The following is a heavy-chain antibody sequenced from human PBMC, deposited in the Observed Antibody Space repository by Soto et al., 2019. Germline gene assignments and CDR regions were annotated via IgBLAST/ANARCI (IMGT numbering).Heavy chain of an antibody. Sequence: ASVKVSCKASGYTFTSYDINWVRQATGQGLEWMGWMNPNSGNTGYAQKFQGRVTMTRNTSISTAYMELSSLRSEDTAVYYCARGVRVRGVDRRYYYYYMDVWGKETTVTVSS. D-gene: IGHD3-10*01. J-gene: IGHJ6*03. CDR1: GYTFTSYD. CDR3: ARGVRVRGVDRRYYYYYMDV. V-gene: IGHV1-8*01. CDR2: MNPNSGNT.